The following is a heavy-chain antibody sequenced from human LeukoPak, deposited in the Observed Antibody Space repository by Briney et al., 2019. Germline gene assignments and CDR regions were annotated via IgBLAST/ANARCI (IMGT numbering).Heavy chain of an antibody. CDR1: GFTFSSYA. CDR3: AKTRSPYSSYGMDV. J-gene: IGHJ6*02. V-gene: IGHV3-30-3*01. Sequence: GGSLRLSCAASGFTFSSYAMHWVRQAPGKGLEWVALISYDGSNKYYADSVKGRFTISRENSKNTLYLQLNSLRFEDTAVYYCAKTRSPYSSYGMDVWGQGTTVTVPS. CDR2: ISYDGSNK.